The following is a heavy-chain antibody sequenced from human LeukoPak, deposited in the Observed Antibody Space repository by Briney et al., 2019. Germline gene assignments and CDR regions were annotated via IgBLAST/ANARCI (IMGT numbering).Heavy chain of an antibody. D-gene: IGHD3-9*01. Sequence: GASLRLSCAASGFTFSSYAMSWVRQAPGKGLEWVSAISGGGGSTYYADSVKGRFTISRDNAKNSLYLQMNSLRAEDTAVYYCARGRLYYDILTDYSYYYGMDVWGKGTTVTVSS. J-gene: IGHJ6*04. CDR1: GFTFSSYA. CDR3: ARGRLYYDILTDYSYYYGMDV. CDR2: ISGGGGST. V-gene: IGHV3-23*01.